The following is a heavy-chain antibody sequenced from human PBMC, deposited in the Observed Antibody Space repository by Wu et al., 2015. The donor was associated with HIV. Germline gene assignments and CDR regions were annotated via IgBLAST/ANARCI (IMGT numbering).Heavy chain of an antibody. D-gene: IGHD5-18*01. V-gene: IGHV1-18*01. CDR3: ARDVGTFSTTAKYTALALGAFDI. CDR1: GYTFTNYD. Sequence: AEVKKPGASVKVSCKASGYTFTNYDISWVRQAPGQGLEWMGWISTYNGHTNYAQKVQGRVTMTTDTFTTTAYMELRSLRSDDTAIYYCARDVGTFSTTAKYTALALGAFDIWGQGTMVTVSS. J-gene: IGHJ3*02. CDR2: ISTYNGHT.